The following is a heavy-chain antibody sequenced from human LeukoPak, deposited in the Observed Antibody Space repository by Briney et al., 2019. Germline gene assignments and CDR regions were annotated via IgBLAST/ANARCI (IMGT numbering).Heavy chain of an antibody. D-gene: IGHD3-22*01. Sequence: GGSLRLSCAASGFTLSSYAMSWVRQAPGKGLEWVSAISGSGGSTYYADSVKGRFTISRDNSKNTLYLQMNSLRAEDTAVYYCAKVQEHSSGYYFDDWGQGTLVTVFS. CDR1: GFTLSSYA. V-gene: IGHV3-23*01. CDR3: AKVQEHSSGYYFDD. J-gene: IGHJ4*02. CDR2: ISGSGGST.